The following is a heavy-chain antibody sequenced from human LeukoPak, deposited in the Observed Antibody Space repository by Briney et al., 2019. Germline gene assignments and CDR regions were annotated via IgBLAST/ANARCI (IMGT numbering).Heavy chain of an antibody. D-gene: IGHD2-2*01. CDR2: IKQDGSEK. V-gene: IGHV3-7*05. Sequence: GGSLRLSCAASGFTFSSYWMSWVRQAPGKGLEWVANIKQDGSEKYYVDSVKGRFTISRDNAKKSLYLQMNSLRAEDTAVYYCARDQGYCSSTICPYYYYGMDVWGQGTTVTVSS. CDR3: ARDQGYCSSTICPYYYYGMDV. CDR1: GFTFSSYW. J-gene: IGHJ6*02.